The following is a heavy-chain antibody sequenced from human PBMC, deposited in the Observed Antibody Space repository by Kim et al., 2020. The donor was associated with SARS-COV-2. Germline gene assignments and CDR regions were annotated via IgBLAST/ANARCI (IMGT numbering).Heavy chain of an antibody. V-gene: IGHV3-23*01. CDR3: VKGAWLDY. J-gene: IGHJ4*02. Sequence: YYAESVKGRFIVSRDSASNTLYLQMNSLRADDTAVYYYVKGAWLDYWGPGTLVTVSS. D-gene: IGHD5-12*01.